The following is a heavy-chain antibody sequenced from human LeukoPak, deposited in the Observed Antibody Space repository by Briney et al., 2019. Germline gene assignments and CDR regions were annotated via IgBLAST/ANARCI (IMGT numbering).Heavy chain of an antibody. CDR2: INSDGSST. CDR1: GFTFSSYW. J-gene: IGHJ3*02. D-gene: IGHD3-22*01. Sequence: GGSLRLSCAASGFTFSSYWMHWVRQAPGKGLVWVSRINSDGSSTSYADSVKGRFTISRDNAKNTLYLQMNSLRAEDTAVYYCARDSDRYYYDSSGYYWYDAFDIWGQGTMVTVSS. CDR3: ARDSDRYYYDSSGYYWYDAFDI. V-gene: IGHV3-74*01.